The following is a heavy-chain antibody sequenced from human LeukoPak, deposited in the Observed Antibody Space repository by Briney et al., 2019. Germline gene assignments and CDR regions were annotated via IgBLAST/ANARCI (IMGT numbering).Heavy chain of an antibody. J-gene: IGHJ6*03. V-gene: IGHV1-8*03. CDR1: GYTFTNYG. D-gene: IGHD5-12*01. Sequence: ASVKVSCKASGYTFTNYGISWVRQAPGQGLEWMGWMNPNSGNTGYAQKFQGRVTITRNTSISTAYMELSSLRSEDTAVYYCARGYESARRSYYYYYYMDVWGKGTTVTVSS. CDR2: MNPNSGNT. CDR3: ARGYESARRSYYYYYYMDV.